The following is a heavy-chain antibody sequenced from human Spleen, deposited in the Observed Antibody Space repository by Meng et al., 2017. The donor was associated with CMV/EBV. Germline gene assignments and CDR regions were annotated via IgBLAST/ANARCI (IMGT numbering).Heavy chain of an antibody. CDR2: IYTSGST. Sequence: QRQLQEAGPGLVNPSETLSLTCTVSGGSISSSSYYWSWIRQPAGKGLEWIGRIYTSGSTNYNPSLKSRVTMSVDTSKNQFSLKLSSVTAADTAVYYCAREVWFGEPPDYWGQGTLVTVSS. V-gene: IGHV4-61*02. CDR3: AREVWFGEPPDY. CDR1: GGSISSSSYY. D-gene: IGHD3-10*01. J-gene: IGHJ4*02.